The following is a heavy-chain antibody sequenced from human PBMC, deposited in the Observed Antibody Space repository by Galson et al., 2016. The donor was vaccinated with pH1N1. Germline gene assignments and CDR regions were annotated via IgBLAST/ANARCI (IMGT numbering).Heavy chain of an antibody. CDR2: ISFAGDGK. Sequence: SLRLSCAGSRFTLSSYGIHWVRQAPGKGLEWVAFISFAGDGKIYTDSVKGRFTISRDNSKNTVYLQMDSLRPDDTAEYFWARVGLHDPSGHFYYVDVWGKGNTVTVSS. J-gene: IGHJ6*03. CDR3: ARVGLHDPSGHFYYVDV. V-gene: IGHV3-30*02. CDR1: RFTLSSYG. D-gene: IGHD3-16*01.